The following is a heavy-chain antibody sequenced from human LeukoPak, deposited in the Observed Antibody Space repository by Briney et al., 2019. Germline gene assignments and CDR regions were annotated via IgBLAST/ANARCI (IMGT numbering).Heavy chain of an antibody. CDR1: GYTFTSYY. Sequence: GASVKVSCKASGYTFTSYYMHWVRQAPGQGLEWMGIINPSGGSTSYAQKFQGRVTMTRDMSTSTVYMELSSLRSEDTAVYYCARDCRRDGYKHGLDYWGQGTLVTVSS. CDR3: ARDCRRDGYKHGLDY. D-gene: IGHD5-24*01. V-gene: IGHV1-46*01. J-gene: IGHJ4*02. CDR2: INPSGGST.